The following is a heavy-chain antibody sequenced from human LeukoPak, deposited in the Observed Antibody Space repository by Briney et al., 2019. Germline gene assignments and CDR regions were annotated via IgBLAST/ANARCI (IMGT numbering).Heavy chain of an antibody. J-gene: IGHJ4*02. D-gene: IGHD5-24*01. CDR3: VRDRLGDWYIRDFDS. CDR2: ISDDGSNK. Sequence: GRSLRLSCAASGVIFSTYGMHWVRQAPGKGLEWVAVISDDGSNKYYADSVKGRFTISRDNAENSLYLQMDSLRAEDTAVYYCVRDRLGDWYIRDFDSWGQGTLVTVSS. CDR1: GVIFSTYG. V-gene: IGHV3-30*03.